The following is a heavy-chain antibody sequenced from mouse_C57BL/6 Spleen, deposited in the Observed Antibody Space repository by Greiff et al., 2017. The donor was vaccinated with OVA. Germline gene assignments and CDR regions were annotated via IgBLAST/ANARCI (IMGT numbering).Heavy chain of an antibody. Sequence: EVQVVESGGGLVKPGGSLKLSCAASGFTFSSYAMSWVRQTPEKRLEWVATISDGGSYTYYPDNVKGRFTISRDNAKNNLYLQMSHLKSEDTAMYYCARRGITTGYYYAMDYWGQGTSVTVSS. CDR3: ARRGITTGYYYAMDY. CDR2: ISDGGSYT. V-gene: IGHV5-4*01. J-gene: IGHJ4*01. CDR1: GFTFSSYA. D-gene: IGHD2-4*01.